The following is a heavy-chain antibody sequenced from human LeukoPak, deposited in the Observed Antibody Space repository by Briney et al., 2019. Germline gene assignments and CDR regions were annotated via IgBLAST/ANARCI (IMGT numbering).Heavy chain of an antibody. CDR2: IIPILGIA. V-gene: IGHV1-69*04. CDR1: GGTFSSYA. CDR3: ARLSIAAAGTIDY. Sequence: ASVKVSCKASGGTFSSYAISWVRQAPGQGLEWMGRIIPILGIANYAQKFQGRVTITADKSTSTVYMELSSLRSEDTAVYYCARLSIAAAGTIDYWGQGTLVTVSS. J-gene: IGHJ4*02. D-gene: IGHD6-13*01.